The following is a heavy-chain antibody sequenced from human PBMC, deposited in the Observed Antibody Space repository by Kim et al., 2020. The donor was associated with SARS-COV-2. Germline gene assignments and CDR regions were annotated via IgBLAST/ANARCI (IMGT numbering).Heavy chain of an antibody. J-gene: IGHJ4*01. D-gene: IGHD3-10*02. V-gene: IGHV3-30*03. CDR3: ARQRNYSYVSAGYHCDY. CDR1: GFTFNNHG. Sequence: GGSLRLSCTGFGFTFNNHGIHWVRRAPGKGLEWVAVVSDDGSNKFFADSLQGRFTISTAKSKNTVVLQLNSLRPDDTAVYYCARQRNYSYVSAGYHCDY. CDR2: VSDDGSNK.